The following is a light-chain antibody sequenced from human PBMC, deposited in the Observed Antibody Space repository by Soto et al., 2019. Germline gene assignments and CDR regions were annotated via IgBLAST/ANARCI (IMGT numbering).Light chain of an antibody. CDR3: QQYNSYSWT. V-gene: IGKV1-5*01. CDR2: DAS. CDR1: QSISSW. Sequence: IQLTQSPSTLSASVGDRVTITCRASQSISSWLAWYQQKPGKAPKLLIYDASSLESGVPTRFSGSGSGTEFTLTISSLQPDDFATYYCQQYNSYSWTFGQGTKV. J-gene: IGKJ1*01.